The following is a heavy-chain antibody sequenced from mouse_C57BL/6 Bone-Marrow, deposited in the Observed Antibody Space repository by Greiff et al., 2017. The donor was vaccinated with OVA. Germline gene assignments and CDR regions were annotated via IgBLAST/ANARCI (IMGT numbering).Heavy chain of an antibody. CDR1: GYTFTSYW. V-gene: IGHV1-69*01. D-gene: IGHD2-3*01. J-gene: IGHJ3*01. CDR3: TRVGDGYYGFAY. Sequence: QVQLQQPGAELVMPGASVKLSCKASGYTFTSYWMHWVKQRPGQGLEWIGEIDPSDSYTNYNQKFKGKAILTADKSSSTAYMELRSLTSEDSAVYYGTRVGDGYYGFAYWGQGTLVTVSA. CDR2: IDPSDSYT.